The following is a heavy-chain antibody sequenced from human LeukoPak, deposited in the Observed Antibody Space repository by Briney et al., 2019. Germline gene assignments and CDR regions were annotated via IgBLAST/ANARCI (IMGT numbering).Heavy chain of an antibody. CDR1: GGSISSYY. V-gene: IGHV4-4*07. CDR3: ARGDRFTRGSSSWYISEYNWFDR. CDR2: IYTSGST. Sequence: SETLSLTCTVSGGSISSYYWSWIRQPAGKGLEWIGRIYTSGSTNYNPSLKSRVTMSVDTSKNQFSLKLSSVTTADTAVYYCARGDRFTRGSSSWYISEYNWFDRWGQGTLVTVSS. D-gene: IGHD6-13*01. J-gene: IGHJ5*02.